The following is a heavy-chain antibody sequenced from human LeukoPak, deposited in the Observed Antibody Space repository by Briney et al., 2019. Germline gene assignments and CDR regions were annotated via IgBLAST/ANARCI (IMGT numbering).Heavy chain of an antibody. CDR1: GYTFTRYH. Sequence: GASVKVSCKASGYTFTRYHIDWVRQAPGQGPEWMGWMNAKSGHTGYAQNLEGRVTMTRDTSTNTAYMELRGLRSEDTAVYFCARGMFDNSGHYYYFYYALDVWGQGTTVTVPS. V-gene: IGHV1-8*01. J-gene: IGHJ6*02. CDR2: MNAKSGHT. D-gene: IGHD3-22*01. CDR3: ARGMFDNSGHYYYFYYALDV.